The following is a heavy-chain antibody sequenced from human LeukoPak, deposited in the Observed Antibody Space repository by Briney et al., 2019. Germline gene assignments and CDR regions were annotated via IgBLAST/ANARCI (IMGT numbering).Heavy chain of an antibody. D-gene: IGHD2-2*01. Sequence: ASVKVSCKASGYTFTSYGISWVRQAPGQGLEWMGWISAYNGNTNYAQKLQGRVTMTTDTSTSTAYMELRSLRSDDTAVYYCARGGSGNCSSTSCYYYYYGMDVWGQGTTVTVSS. CDR1: GYTFTSYG. J-gene: IGHJ6*02. CDR3: ARGGSGNCSSTSCYYYYYGMDV. V-gene: IGHV1-18*01. CDR2: ISAYNGNT.